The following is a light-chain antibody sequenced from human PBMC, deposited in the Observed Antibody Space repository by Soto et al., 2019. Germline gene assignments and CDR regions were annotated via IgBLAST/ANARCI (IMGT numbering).Light chain of an antibody. Sequence: DIQMTQSPSYLTASVGDRVTISCRASQGFSNSLAWYQKKPGKVPTLLIYGASILKSGVPSRFSGSGSGTKFTLTISSLQPEDVATYYCQKYDSSPLTCGGGTKVEIK. J-gene: IGKJ4*01. CDR3: QKYDSSPLT. V-gene: IGKV1-27*01. CDR1: QGFSNS. CDR2: GAS.